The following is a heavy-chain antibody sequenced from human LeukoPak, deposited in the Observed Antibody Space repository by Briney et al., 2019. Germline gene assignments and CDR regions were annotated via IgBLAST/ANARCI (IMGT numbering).Heavy chain of an antibody. J-gene: IGHJ4*02. D-gene: IGHD3-22*01. CDR1: GGSRNSISYY. CDR2: IYYSGST. V-gene: IGHV4-39*01. Sequence: SETLSLTCTVSGGSRNSISYYWGWIRQPPGKGLEWIGSIYYSGSTYYNPSLQSRVTISVDTSKNQFSLRLSSVTAADTAVYYCARRGYYYETSGYYFFDYLCQGTLVTVSS. CDR3: ARRGYYYETSGYYFFDY.